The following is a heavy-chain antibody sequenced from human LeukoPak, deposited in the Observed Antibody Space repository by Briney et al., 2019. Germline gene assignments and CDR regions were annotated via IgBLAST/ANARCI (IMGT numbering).Heavy chain of an antibody. CDR3: AKGTHYYYYYMDV. CDR1: GFTSSSYA. CDR2: ISGSGGST. Sequence: GSLRLSCAASGFTSSSYAMSWVRQAPGKGLEWVSAISGSGGSTYYADSVKGRFTISRDNSKNTLYLQMNSLRAEDTAVYYCAKGTHYYYYYMDVWGKGSTVTVSS. V-gene: IGHV3-23*01. J-gene: IGHJ6*03.